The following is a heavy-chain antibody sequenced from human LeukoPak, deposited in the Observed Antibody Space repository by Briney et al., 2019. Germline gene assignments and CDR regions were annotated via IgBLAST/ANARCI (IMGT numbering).Heavy chain of an antibody. CDR1: GFTFSSYA. CDR2: IKQDGSEK. CDR3: ARDSGMTTNFDY. D-gene: IGHD2-15*01. Sequence: PGGSLRLSCAASGFTFSSYAMHWVRQAPGKGLEWVANIKQDGSEKYYVDSVKGQFTISRDNAKNSLYLQMNSLRAEDTAVYYCARDSGMTTNFDYWGQGTLVTVSS. V-gene: IGHV3-7*01. J-gene: IGHJ4*02.